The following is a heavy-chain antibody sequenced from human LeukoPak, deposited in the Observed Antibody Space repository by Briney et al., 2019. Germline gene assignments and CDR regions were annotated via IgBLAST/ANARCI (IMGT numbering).Heavy chain of an antibody. CDR1: GFTFSIYS. CDR3: ARAGDFSFKD. CDR2: ISSSSTTI. J-gene: IGHJ4*02. Sequence: EGSLRLSCAVSGFTFSIYSMTWVRQAPGKGLEWVSYISSSSTTISYADSVKGRFTISRDNAENSLYLQMNSLRAEDTAVYYCARAGDFSFKDWGQGTLVTVSS. D-gene: IGHD3-3*01. V-gene: IGHV3-48*01.